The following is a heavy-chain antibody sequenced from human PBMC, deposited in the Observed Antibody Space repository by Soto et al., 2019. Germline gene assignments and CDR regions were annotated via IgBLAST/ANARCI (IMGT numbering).Heavy chain of an antibody. J-gene: IGHJ5*02. CDR1: KFTFSRYW. CDR3: ARVASGSYDWFDP. D-gene: IGHD1-26*01. Sequence: EVQLVESGGGLVQPGGSLRLSCVASKFTFSRYWMHWVRQTPGKGLMWVSRINTDGSRTTYADSVKGRFTISRDNAKNTVFLDMNSLRAEDTAVYYCARVASGSYDWFDPWGQGTLVTVSS. CDR2: INTDGSRT. V-gene: IGHV3-74*03.